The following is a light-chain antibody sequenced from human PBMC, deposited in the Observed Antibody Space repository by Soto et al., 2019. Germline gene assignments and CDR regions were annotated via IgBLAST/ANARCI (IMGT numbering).Light chain of an antibody. CDR1: SSNIGAGYD. CDR2: DNS. V-gene: IGLV1-40*01. J-gene: IGLJ1*01. CDR3: QSYDSTLSDRYV. Sequence: QSVLTQPPSVSGAPGQRVTISCTGSSSNIGAGYDVHWYQQLPGTAPKLLIYDNSNRPSGVPDRFSGSKSGTSASLAITGLQAEDEADYYCQSYDSTLSDRYVFGTGTKVTVL.